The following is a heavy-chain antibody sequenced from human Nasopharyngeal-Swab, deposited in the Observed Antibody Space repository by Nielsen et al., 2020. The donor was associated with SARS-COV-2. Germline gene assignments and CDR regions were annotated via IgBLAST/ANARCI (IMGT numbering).Heavy chain of an antibody. CDR3: ARGDSSGWAFDY. V-gene: IGHV4-59*08. D-gene: IGHD6-19*01. J-gene: IGHJ4*02. CDR2: TYYSGST. Sequence: WIRQPPGKGLEWIGYTYYSGSTNYNPSLKSRVTISVDTSKNQFSLKLSSVTAADTAVYYCARGDSSGWAFDYWGQGTLVTVSS.